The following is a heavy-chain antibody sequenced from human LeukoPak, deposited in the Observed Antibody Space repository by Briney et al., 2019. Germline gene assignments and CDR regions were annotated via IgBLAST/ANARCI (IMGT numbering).Heavy chain of an antibody. CDR2: IYHSGST. Sequence: SQTLSLTCTVSGGSISSGSYYWSWIRQPPGKGLEWIGYIYHSGSTYYNPSLKSRVTISVDRSKNQFSLKLSSVTAADTAVYYCARDGYCRATVCSFDYGVDLWGQGTTVTVSS. J-gene: IGHJ6*02. V-gene: IGHV4-30-2*01. CDR1: GGSISSGSYY. CDR3: ARDGYCRATVCSFDYGVDL. D-gene: IGHD2-15*01.